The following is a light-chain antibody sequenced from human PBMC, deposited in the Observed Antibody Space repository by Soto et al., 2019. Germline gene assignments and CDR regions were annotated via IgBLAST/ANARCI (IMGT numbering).Light chain of an antibody. V-gene: IGKV3D-15*01. CDR2: DIF. CDR1: QTVGSD. J-gene: IGKJ4*01. CDR3: QQYNSWSLT. Sequence: EIVLTHSPCTLSLSTRERATLSASATQTVGSDLARYQQKPGPAPRLVFYDIFTRTSGVPPRISGSGSGTEFPLTISILQYEDFAVYYCQQYNSWSLTFGGGTKVDIK.